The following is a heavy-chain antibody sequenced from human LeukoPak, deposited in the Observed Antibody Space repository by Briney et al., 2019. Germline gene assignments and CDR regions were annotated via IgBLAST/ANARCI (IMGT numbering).Heavy chain of an antibody. Sequence: SETLSLTCAVYGGSFSGYDWSWIRQPPGKGLEWIGEINHSGSTNYNPSLKSRVTISVDTSKNQFSLKLSSVTAADTAVYYCARGPVSYNWFDPWGQGTLVTVSS. V-gene: IGHV4-34*01. J-gene: IGHJ5*02. CDR1: GGSFSGYD. D-gene: IGHD2-8*01. CDR3: ARGPVSYNWFDP. CDR2: INHSGST.